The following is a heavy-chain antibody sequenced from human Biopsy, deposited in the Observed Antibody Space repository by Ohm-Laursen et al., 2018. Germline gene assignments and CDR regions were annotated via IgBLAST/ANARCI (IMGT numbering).Heavy chain of an antibody. J-gene: IGHJ1*01. D-gene: IGHD4-23*01. CDR2: ISHTGYT. Sequence: GTLSLTCTVSGGSFTGHYWAWIRQPPGKGLEWIGHISHTGYTSYKSSLKSRVTISLDTSRKHFSLRLTSLAAADTAVYYCARGSNEYGGLYFPHWGQGTLVTVSS. V-gene: IGHV4-59*11. CDR3: ARGSNEYGGLYFPH. CDR1: GGSFTGHY.